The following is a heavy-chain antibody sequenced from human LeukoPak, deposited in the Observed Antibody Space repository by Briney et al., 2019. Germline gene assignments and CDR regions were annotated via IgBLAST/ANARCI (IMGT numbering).Heavy chain of an antibody. CDR2: IYSDGTT. V-gene: IGHV3-53*01. CDR1: GFTVITNY. CDR3: ARDRRGFDAFDI. D-gene: IGHD3-10*01. Sequence: GGSLRLSCAAPGFTVITNYMTWVRQAPGKGLEWVSIIYSDGTTYYAESVRGRFTISRDNSKNTVYLQMNSLRAEDTAVYYCARDRRGFDAFDIWGQGTMVTVSS. J-gene: IGHJ3*02.